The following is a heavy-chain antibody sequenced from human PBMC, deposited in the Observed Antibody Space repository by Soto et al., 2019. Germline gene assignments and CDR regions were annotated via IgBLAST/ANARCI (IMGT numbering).Heavy chain of an antibody. CDR1: GFSFSVYS. D-gene: IGHD6-13*01. J-gene: IGHJ4*02. Sequence: QVQLVESGGGLVKPGGSLRLSCAASGFSFSVYSMNWIRQAPGKGLEWISYITSSGSTRYYADSVRGRFTTSRDNAKNARYLRMSTVRAEDKGGYYCVRAGGDRAAAGTVDYWGQGTLVTVSS. CDR3: VRAGGDRAAAGTVDY. CDR2: ITSSGSTR. V-gene: IGHV3-11*01.